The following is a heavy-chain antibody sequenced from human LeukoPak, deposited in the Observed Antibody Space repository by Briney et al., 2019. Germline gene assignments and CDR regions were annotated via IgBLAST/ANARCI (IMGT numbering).Heavy chain of an antibody. CDR3: ARGVVVTAPFDY. J-gene: IGHJ4*02. CDR1: GYTFTGYY. D-gene: IGHD2-21*02. Sequence: ASVTVSRKASGYTFTGYYMHWVRQAPGQGLEWMGWISAYNGNTNYAQKLQGRVTMTTDTSTSTAYMELRSLRSDDTAVYYCARGVVVTAPFDYWGQGTLVTVSS. CDR2: ISAYNGNT. V-gene: IGHV1-18*04.